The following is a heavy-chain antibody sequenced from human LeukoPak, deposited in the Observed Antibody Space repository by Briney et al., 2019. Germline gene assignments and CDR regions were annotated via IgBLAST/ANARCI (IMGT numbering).Heavy chain of an antibody. CDR1: GFTFSSYA. CDR2: ISGSGGST. D-gene: IGHD1-26*01. V-gene: IGHV3-23*01. Sequence: GGSLRLSCAASGFTFSSYAMSWLRQAPGKELEWVSAISGSGGSTYYADSVKGRFTISRDNSKNTLYLQRNSLRAEDTAVYYCAKDKEWELDDAFDIWGQGTVVTVSS. J-gene: IGHJ3*02. CDR3: AKDKEWELDDAFDI.